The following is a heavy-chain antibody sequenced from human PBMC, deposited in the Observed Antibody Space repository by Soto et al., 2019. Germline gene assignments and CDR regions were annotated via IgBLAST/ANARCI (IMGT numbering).Heavy chain of an antibody. CDR3: ASRFNRGPGDWYDS. V-gene: IGHV4-59*01. CDR2: IYYSGST. D-gene: IGHD3-16*01. Sequence: WETLSLTCTVSGGSISSYYRSCIRQPPGKGLEWIGYIYYSGSTNYNPSLKRQVPISVETSKTQFSLKLSSVTAADSAVYFCASRFNRGPGDWYDSWGQGTLVTVSS. CDR1: GGSISSYY. J-gene: IGHJ5*01.